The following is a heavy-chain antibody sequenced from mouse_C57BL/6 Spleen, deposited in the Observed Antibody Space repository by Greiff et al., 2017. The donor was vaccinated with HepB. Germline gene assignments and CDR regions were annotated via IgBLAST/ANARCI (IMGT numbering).Heavy chain of an antibody. V-gene: IGHV1-69*01. CDR3: ARRGGSWYFDV. Sequence: VKLQQPGAELVMPGASVKLSCKASGYTFTSYWMHWVKQRPGQGLEWIGEIDPSDSYTNYNQKFKGKSTLTVDKSSSTAYMQLSSLTSEDSAVYYCARRGGSWYFDVWGTGTTVTVSS. D-gene: IGHD1-1*01. CDR2: IDPSDSYT. CDR1: GYTFTSYW. J-gene: IGHJ1*03.